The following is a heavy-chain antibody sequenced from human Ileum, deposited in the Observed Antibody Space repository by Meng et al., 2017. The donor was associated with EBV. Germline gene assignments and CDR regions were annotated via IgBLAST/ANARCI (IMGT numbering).Heavy chain of an antibody. V-gene: IGHV2-5*01. Sequence: HITLKESDPTVVKPTQTLTLHCTFSGFSLSTSGVGVGWIRQPPGKALEWLAMIYGQGDKHYSPSLTSRLTITKDTSKNQVVLTMTNMDSVDTATYYCALRPRQLLRGWFDSWGQGALVTVSS. CDR2: IYGQGDK. J-gene: IGHJ5*01. CDR3: ALRPRQLLRGWFDS. CDR1: GFSLSTSGVG. D-gene: IGHD6-13*01.